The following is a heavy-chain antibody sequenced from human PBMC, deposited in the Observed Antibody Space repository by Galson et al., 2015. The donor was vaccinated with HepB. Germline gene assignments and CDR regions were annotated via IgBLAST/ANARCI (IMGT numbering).Heavy chain of an antibody. Sequence: SVKVSCKASGYTFTSYGISWVRQAPGQGLEWMGWISAYNGNTNYAQKLQGRVTMTTDTSTSTAYMELRSLRSDDTAVYYCARGHYYDSSGYYSYYYYYYMDVWGKGTTVTVSS. CDR3: ARGHYYDSSGYYSYYYYYYMDV. D-gene: IGHD3-22*01. J-gene: IGHJ6*03. CDR2: ISAYNGNT. V-gene: IGHV1-18*04. CDR1: GYTFTSYG.